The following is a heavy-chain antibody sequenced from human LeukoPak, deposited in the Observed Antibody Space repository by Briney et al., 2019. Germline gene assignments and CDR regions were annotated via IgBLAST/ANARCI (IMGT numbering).Heavy chain of an antibody. D-gene: IGHD6-6*01. Sequence: SETLSLTCTVSGGSISGYYWGWIRQPAGKGLEWIGRIYTSGSTNYNPSLKSRVTISVDTSKNQFSLKLSSVTAADTAVYYCARVRLAARSYFDYWGQGTLVTVSS. CDR3: ARVRLAARSYFDY. V-gene: IGHV4-4*07. J-gene: IGHJ4*02. CDR1: GGSISGYY. CDR2: IYTSGST.